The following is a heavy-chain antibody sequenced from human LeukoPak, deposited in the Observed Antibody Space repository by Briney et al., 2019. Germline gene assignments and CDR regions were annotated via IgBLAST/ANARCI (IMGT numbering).Heavy chain of an antibody. V-gene: IGHV3-30-3*01. J-gene: IGHJ4*02. D-gene: IGHD3-3*01. Sequence: GGSLRLSCAASGFTFSSYAMHWVRQAPGKGLEWVAVISYDGSNKYYTDSVKGRFTISRDNSKNTLYLQMNSLRAEDTAVYYCARAAQITIFGVVIFDYWGQGTLVTVSS. CDR3: ARAAQITIFGVVIFDY. CDR1: GFTFSSYA. CDR2: ISYDGSNK.